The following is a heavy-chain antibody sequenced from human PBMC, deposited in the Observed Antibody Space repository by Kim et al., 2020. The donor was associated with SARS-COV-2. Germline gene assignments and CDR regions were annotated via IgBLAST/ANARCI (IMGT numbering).Heavy chain of an antibody. J-gene: IGHJ4*02. CDR1: GGSFSGYY. Sequence: SETLSLTCAVYGGSFSGYYWSWIRQPPGKGLEWIGEINHSGSTNYNPSLKSRVTISVDTSKNQFSLKLSSVTAADTAVYYCAKLGGSGSYYNRAYQYYFDYWGQGTLVTVSS. CDR3: AKLGGSGSYYNRAYQYYFDY. V-gene: IGHV4-34*01. CDR2: INHSGST. D-gene: IGHD3-10*01.